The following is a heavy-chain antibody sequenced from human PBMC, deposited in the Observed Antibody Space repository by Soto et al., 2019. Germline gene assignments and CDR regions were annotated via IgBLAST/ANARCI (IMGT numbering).Heavy chain of an antibody. Sequence: QVQLVQSGGEVKKPGASVKVSCKASGYTFTSSGFSRVRQAPGQGLEWMGWISGYNGNTKYEQKFQDRVTMTTDTSTNTGYMELRSLTSDDTAVYYCARAGEIPYYYYGMDVWGQGTTVIVSS. V-gene: IGHV1-18*01. CDR2: ISGYNGNT. CDR1: GYTFTSSG. D-gene: IGHD3-10*01. J-gene: IGHJ6*02. CDR3: ARAGEIPYYYYGMDV.